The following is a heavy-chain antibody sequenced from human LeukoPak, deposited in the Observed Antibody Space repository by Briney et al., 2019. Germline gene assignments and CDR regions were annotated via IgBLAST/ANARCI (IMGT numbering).Heavy chain of an antibody. CDR1: GYTFTGYY. V-gene: IGHV1-2*02. D-gene: IGHD3-22*01. Sequence: GASVKVSCKASGYTFTGYYMHWVRQAPGQGLEWMGWISPNSGGTNYAQKFQGRVTMTRDTSISTAYMELSRLRSDDTAVYYRARDPIANYYDSSAWGQGTLVTVSS. CDR2: ISPNSGGT. CDR3: ARDPIANYYDSSA. J-gene: IGHJ5*02.